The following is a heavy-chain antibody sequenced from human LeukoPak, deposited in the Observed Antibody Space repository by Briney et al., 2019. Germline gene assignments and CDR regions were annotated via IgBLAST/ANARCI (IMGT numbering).Heavy chain of an antibody. D-gene: IGHD3-10*01. V-gene: IGHV3-23*01. CDR2: IGPSGDRT. Sequence: GGSLRLSCSASGFIFRNYGMNWVRQAPGKGLEWVSGIGPSGDRTYYADSVKGRVTISRDNSKSTLYLHMSRLREDDTTVYYCARDSGWRQFHYWGQGTQVTVS. J-gene: IGHJ4*02. CDR3: ARDSGWRQFHY. CDR1: GFIFRNYG.